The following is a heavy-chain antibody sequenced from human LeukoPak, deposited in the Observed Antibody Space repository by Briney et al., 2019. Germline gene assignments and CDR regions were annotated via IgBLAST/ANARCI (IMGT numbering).Heavy chain of an antibody. D-gene: IGHD3-10*01. V-gene: IGHV1-2*02. CDR2: INPNSGGT. CDR1: GYTFTGYY. Sequence: ASVKVSCKASGYTFTGYYMHWVRQAPGQGLEWMGWINPNSGGTNYAQKFQGRVTMTTDTSTSTAYTELRSLRSDDTAVYYCARRITQGHYYYYYYMDVWGKGTTVTISS. J-gene: IGHJ6*03. CDR3: ARRITQGHYYYYYYMDV.